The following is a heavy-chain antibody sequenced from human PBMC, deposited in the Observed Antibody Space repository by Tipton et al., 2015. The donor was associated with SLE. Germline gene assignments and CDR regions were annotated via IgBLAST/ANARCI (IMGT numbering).Heavy chain of an antibody. CDR2: ISYDGSNN. J-gene: IGHJ6*02. CDR1: GFTFSNHG. CDR3: ARVIAAPPYGMDV. Sequence: SLRLSCAASGFTFSNHGMHWVRQAPGKGLEWVAVISYDGSNNYYGDSVRGRFTVSRDNSKNTLFLQMNRLRAEDTAVYYCARVIAAPPYGMDVWGQGTMVTVSS. D-gene: IGHD6-13*01. V-gene: IGHV3-30*03.